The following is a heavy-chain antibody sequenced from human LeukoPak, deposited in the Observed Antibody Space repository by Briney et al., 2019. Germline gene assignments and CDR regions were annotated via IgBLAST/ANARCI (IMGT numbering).Heavy chain of an antibody. CDR2: MSPDSGNT. J-gene: IGHJ4*02. V-gene: IGHV1-8*01. CDR3: VRNSDYWSGYFPF. Sequence: ASVKVSLKASGYTFTDCDINWVRQAPGQGLEWMGWMSPDSGNTGYAQKFQVRGSMTRDTSISTAYMELSSLRYEDTAVYYCVRNSDYWSGYFPFWGQGTLVTVSS. D-gene: IGHD3-3*01. CDR1: GYTFTDCD.